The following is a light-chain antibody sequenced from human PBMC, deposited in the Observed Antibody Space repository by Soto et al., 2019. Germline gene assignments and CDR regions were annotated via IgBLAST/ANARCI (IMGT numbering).Light chain of an antibody. CDR3: QQYNSYSGT. Sequence: DIQMTQSPSTLSASVGDRVTITCRASQSISSWLAWYQQKPGKSPKLLIYDASSLESGVPSRFSGSGSGTEFTLTISSLQPDDFATYYCQQYNSYSGTFGQGTKV. CDR1: QSISSW. J-gene: IGKJ1*01. CDR2: DAS. V-gene: IGKV1-5*01.